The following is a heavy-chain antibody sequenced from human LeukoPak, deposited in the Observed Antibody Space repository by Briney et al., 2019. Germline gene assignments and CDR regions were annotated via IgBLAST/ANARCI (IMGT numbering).Heavy chain of an antibody. CDR2: ISSSSRYI. V-gene: IGHV3-21*04. CDR1: GFTFSSYS. Sequence: GGSLRLSCAASGFTFSSYSMNWVRQAPGKGLEWVSSISSSSRYIYYADSVKGRFTISRDNAKNSLYLQMNSLRAEDTAVYYCAKGTYYDSSGYLDYWGQGTLVTVSS. J-gene: IGHJ4*02. D-gene: IGHD3-22*01. CDR3: AKGTYYDSSGYLDY.